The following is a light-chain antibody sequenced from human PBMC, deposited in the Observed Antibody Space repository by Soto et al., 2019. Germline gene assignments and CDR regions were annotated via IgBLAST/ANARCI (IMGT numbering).Light chain of an antibody. J-gene: IGKJ1*01. CDR3: LQDSNYPRT. Sequence: AIQMTQSPSSLSASVGDRVTITCRASQGIRNELGWYQQRPGKAPKLLIYAASTLESGVPSRFSASGSGTDFTLNISSLRPEDFATYYCLQDSNYPRTFGQGTKVEIK. CDR1: QGIRNE. V-gene: IGKV1-6*01. CDR2: AAS.